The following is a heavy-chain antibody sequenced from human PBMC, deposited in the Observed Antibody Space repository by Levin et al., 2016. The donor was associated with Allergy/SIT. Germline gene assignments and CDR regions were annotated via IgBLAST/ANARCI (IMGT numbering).Heavy chain of an antibody. J-gene: IGHJ5*02. CDR3: ARDSRGDLNWFDP. CDR2: IYTSGST. Sequence: WIRQPPGKGLEWIGHIYTSGSTNYNPSLKSRVTMSLDTSKNQFSLKLSSVTAADTAVYYCARDSRGDLNWFDPWGQGTLVTVSS. V-gene: IGHV4-4*07. D-gene: IGHD4-17*01.